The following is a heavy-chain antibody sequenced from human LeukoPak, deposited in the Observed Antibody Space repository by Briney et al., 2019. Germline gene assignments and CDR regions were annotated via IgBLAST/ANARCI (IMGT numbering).Heavy chain of an antibody. CDR2: IYSGDTT. D-gene: IGHD6-19*01. J-gene: IGHJ4*02. CDR3: ATVLSDSRGWYHFDN. Sequence: GGSLRLSCAASGFSVSRKYMSWVRQTPGKGLEWVSPIYSGDTTYYADSVKGRFTISRDNSKNTLYLQMNSLRAEDTAVYYCATVLSDSRGWYHFDNWGQGTLVTVSS. V-gene: IGHV3-53*01. CDR1: GFSVSRKY.